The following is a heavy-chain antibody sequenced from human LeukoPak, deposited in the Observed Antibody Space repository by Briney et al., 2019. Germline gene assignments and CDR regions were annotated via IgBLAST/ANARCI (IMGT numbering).Heavy chain of an antibody. CDR3: ARQEELGGGWFDP. CDR1: GGSISSSSYY. CDR2: IYYSGST. V-gene: IGHV4-39*07. D-gene: IGHD7-27*01. J-gene: IGHJ5*02. Sequence: PSETLSLTCTVSGGSISSSSYYWGWIRQPPGKGLEWIGSIYYSGSTYYNPSLKSRVTMSIDTSKNQFSLKLSSVTAADTAVYYCARQEELGGGWFDPWGQGTLVTVSS.